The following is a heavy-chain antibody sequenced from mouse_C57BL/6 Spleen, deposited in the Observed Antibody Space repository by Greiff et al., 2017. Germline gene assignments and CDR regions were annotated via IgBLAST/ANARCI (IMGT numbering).Heavy chain of an antibody. CDR2: IDPSDSYT. CDR3: ARAGGWGRFAY. Sequence: VQLQQPGAELVMPGASVKLSCKASGYTFTSYWMHWVKQRPGQGLEWIGEIDPSDSYTNYNQKFKGKSTFTVDKSSSTAYMQLSSLTSEDSAVYYCARAGGWGRFAYWGQGTLVTVSA. D-gene: IGHD1-1*02. V-gene: IGHV1-69*01. J-gene: IGHJ3*01. CDR1: GYTFTSYW.